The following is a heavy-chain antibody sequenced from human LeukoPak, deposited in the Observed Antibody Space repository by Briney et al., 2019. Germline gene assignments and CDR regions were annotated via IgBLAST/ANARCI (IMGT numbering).Heavy chain of an antibody. J-gene: IGHJ4*02. V-gene: IGHV4-59*01. CDR2: FYYTGST. CDR3: AGRTAATIRPFDY. D-gene: IGHD5-12*01. CDR1: GVSIDSYH. Sequence: SETLSLTCSVSGVSIDSYHWSWIRQPPGKGLEWIGYFYYTGSTNYSPSFEGRVTISEDTSKNQISLRLTSVTAADTAVYYCAGRTAATIRPFDYWGQGTLVTVSS.